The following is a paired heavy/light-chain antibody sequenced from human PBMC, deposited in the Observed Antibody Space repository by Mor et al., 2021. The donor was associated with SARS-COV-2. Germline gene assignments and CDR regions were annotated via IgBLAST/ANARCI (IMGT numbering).Light chain of an antibody. Sequence: DIQMTQSPSTLSASVGDRVTITCRASQSISGWLAWYQQKPGKAPKLLIYKASSLETGVPSRFSGSGSGTEFTLTISSLQPDDFATYYCQQYNSYWTFGQGTKVEIK. CDR1: QSISGW. J-gene: IGKJ1*01. CDR2: KAS. V-gene: IGKV1-5*03. CDR3: QQYNSYWT.
Heavy chain of an antibody. V-gene: IGHV1-2*06. CDR2: MHPNSGGT. Sequence: QVQLVQSGAEVKKPGASVKVTCKASGNTFTGYYMHWVRQAPGQGLEWMGRMHPNSGGTNYAQKFQGRVTMTRDTSISTAYMELSRLRSDDTAVYYCARVGGNYGDFGRDAFDIWGQGTMVTVSS. D-gene: IGHD4-17*01. J-gene: IGHJ3*02. CDR1: GNTFTGYY. CDR3: ARVGGNYGDFGRDAFDI.